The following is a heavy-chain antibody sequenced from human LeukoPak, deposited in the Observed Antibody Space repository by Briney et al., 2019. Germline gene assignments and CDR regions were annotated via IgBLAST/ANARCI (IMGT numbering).Heavy chain of an antibody. Sequence: GGSLRLSCAASGFTFSSYGMHWVRQAPGKGLEWVAVISYDGSNKYYADSVKGRFTISRDNSKNTLCLQMNSLRAEDTAVYYCAKASLIIAAAGTGWFDPWGQGTLVTVSS. CDR3: AKASLIIAAAGTGWFDP. V-gene: IGHV3-30*18. J-gene: IGHJ5*02. D-gene: IGHD6-13*01. CDR1: GFTFSSYG. CDR2: ISYDGSNK.